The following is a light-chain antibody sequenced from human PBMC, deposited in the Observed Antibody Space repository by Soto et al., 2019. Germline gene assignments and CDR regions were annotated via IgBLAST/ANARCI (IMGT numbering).Light chain of an antibody. Sequence: EIVLTQSPGTLSLSPGERATLSCRASQSVSSSYLAWYQQKPGQAPRLLIYGASSRATGIPDRFSGSGSWTAFTLTISRLEPEDCAVYYCQQYGSSPQFTFGPGTKVDIK. V-gene: IGKV3-20*01. CDR3: QQYGSSPQFT. CDR2: GAS. CDR1: QSVSSSY. J-gene: IGKJ3*01.